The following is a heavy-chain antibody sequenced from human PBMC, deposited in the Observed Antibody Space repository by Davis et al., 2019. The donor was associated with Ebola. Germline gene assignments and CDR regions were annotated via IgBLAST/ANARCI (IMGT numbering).Heavy chain of an antibody. D-gene: IGHD3-10*01. Sequence: ASVKVSCKASGYTFTGYYMHWVRQAPGQGLEWMGWINPNSGGTNYAQKFQGRVTMTRDTSISTAYMELSRLRSDDTAVYYCARAYWEMGVIRYFDYWGQGTLVTVSS. V-gene: IGHV1-2*02. CDR1: GYTFTGYY. J-gene: IGHJ4*02. CDR3: ARAYWEMGVIRYFDY. CDR2: INPNSGGT.